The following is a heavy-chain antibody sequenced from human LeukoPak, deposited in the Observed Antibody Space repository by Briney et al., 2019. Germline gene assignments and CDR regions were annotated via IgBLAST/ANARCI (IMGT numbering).Heavy chain of an antibody. D-gene: IGHD1-26*01. CDR1: GGTFSSYA. J-gene: IGHJ3*02. CDR3: ARVLDGKDAFDI. CDR2: IIPIFGIA. Sequence: SVKVSCKASGGTFSSYAISWVRQAPGQGLEWMRRIIPIFGIANYAQKFQGRVTITANKSTSTAYMELSSLRSEDTAVYYCARVLDGKDAFDIWGQGTMVTVSS. V-gene: IGHV1-69*04.